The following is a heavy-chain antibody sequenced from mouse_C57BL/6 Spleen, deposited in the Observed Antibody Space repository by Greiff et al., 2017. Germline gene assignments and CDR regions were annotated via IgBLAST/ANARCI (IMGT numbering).Heavy chain of an antibody. V-gene: IGHV14-2*01. J-gene: IGHJ3*01. CDR1: GFNIKDYY. D-gene: IGHD1-1*01. CDR2: IDPEDGDT. CDR3: AREVGYYGSSPWFAY. Sequence: VQLKQSGAELVKPGASVKLSCTASGFNIKDYYMHWVTQRTEQGLAWIGRIDPEDGDTKYAPKFPGKATITADTSSNTAYLQLSSLTSEDTAVYYCAREVGYYGSSPWFAYWGQGTLVTVSA.